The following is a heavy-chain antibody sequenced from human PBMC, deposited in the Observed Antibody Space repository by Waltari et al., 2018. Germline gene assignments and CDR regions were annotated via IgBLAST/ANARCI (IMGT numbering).Heavy chain of an antibody. J-gene: IGHJ4*02. CDR3: AKDLAGYSSGWYRGFDY. Sequence: EVQLLESGGGLVQPGGSLRLSCAASGFTFSSYAMSWVRQAPGRGLEWVSAISGSGGRTYYADSGKGRVTISREKSKNTLYLQMNSLRAEDTAVYYCAKDLAGYSSGWYRGFDYWGQGTLVTVSS. V-gene: IGHV3-23*01. D-gene: IGHD6-19*01. CDR2: ISGSGGRT. CDR1: GFTFSSYA.